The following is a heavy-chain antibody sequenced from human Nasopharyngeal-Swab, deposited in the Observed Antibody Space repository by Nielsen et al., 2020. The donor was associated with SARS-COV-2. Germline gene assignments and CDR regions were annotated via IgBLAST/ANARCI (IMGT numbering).Heavy chain of an antibody. Sequence: GGSLRLSCAASGFTFSSYAMNWVRQASGKGLEWVAFIRYDGSDYYYADSVEGRFTISRDNSKNTLYLQLNSLRAEDTAVYYCARQDSSAYYYVFNYWGQGTLVTVSS. CDR2: IRYDGSDY. J-gene: IGHJ4*02. CDR1: GFTFSSYA. CDR3: ARQDSSAYYYVFNY. V-gene: IGHV3-30*02. D-gene: IGHD3-22*01.